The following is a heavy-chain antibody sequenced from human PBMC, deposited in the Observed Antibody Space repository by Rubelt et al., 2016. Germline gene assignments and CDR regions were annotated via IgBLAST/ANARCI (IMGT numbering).Heavy chain of an antibody. CDR2: SGST. J-gene: IGHJ4*02. V-gene: IGHV4-39*01. D-gene: IGHD3-22*01. CDR3: ARSNDYYDSSGYYYAPLDY. Sequence: SGSTYYNPSLKSRVTISVDTSKNQFSLKLSSVTAADTAVYYCARSNDYYDSSGYYYAPLDYWGQGTLVTVSS.